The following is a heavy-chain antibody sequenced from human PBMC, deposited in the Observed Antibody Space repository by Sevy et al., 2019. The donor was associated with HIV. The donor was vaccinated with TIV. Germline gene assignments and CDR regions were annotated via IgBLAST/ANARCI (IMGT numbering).Heavy chain of an antibody. CDR2: ISSSSRTI. J-gene: IGHJ4*02. V-gene: IGHV3-48*02. D-gene: IGHD5-18*01. CDR3: ARDVDTPFVRSFDS. Sequence: GGSLRLSCVVSGLTFSSDSMNWVRQAPGKGLEWLAYISSSSRTIYYAYSVEGRFTISRDNDKKSVFLQMNNLRDEDSATYICARDVDTPFVRSFDSWGQGTLVTVSS. CDR1: GLTFSSDS.